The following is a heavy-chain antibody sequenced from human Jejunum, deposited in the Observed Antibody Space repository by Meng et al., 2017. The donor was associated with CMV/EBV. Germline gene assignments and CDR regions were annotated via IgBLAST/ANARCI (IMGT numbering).Heavy chain of an antibody. V-gene: IGHV3-66*01. J-gene: IGHJ4*03. CDR1: DFTVSNNY. CDR2: IYSGGST. Sequence: VGSGGGCVQPGGALRLSCSASDFTVSNNYMAWGRQAPGKGLEWVSVIYSGGSTYYGDSVKDRFTISRDTSKNTVYLQMDSLRAEDTAVYYCARGAGSSSSRRYLDYWGQGTLVTVSS. CDR3: ARGAGSSSSRRYLDY. D-gene: IGHD6-6*01.